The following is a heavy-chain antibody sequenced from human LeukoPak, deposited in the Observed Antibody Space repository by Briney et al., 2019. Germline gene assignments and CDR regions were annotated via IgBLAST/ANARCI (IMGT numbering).Heavy chain of an antibody. CDR3: ARDSDKYSGSRYYYYYYMDV. J-gene: IGHJ6*03. V-gene: IGHV3-33*01. CDR1: GFTFSSYG. Sequence: GGSLRLSCAASGFTFSSYGMHWVRQAPGKGLEWVAVIWYDGSNKYYTDSVKGRFTISRDDSKSTLYLQMNSLRAEDTTVYFCARDSDKYSGSRYYYYYYMDVWGKGTTVTVSS. D-gene: IGHD1-26*01. CDR2: IWYDGSNK.